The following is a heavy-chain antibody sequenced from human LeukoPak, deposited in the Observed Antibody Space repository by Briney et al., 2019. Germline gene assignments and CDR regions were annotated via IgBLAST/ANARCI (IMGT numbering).Heavy chain of an antibody. D-gene: IGHD3-9*01. Sequence: SETLSLTCTVSGGSISSYYWSRIRQPPGKGLEWIGYIYYSGSTNYNPSLKSRVTISVDTSKNQFSLKLSSVTAADTAVYYCARGAPYYDILTGYYNVPFWYFDLWGRGTLVTVSS. CDR3: ARGAPYYDILTGYYNVPFWYFDL. CDR2: IYYSGST. J-gene: IGHJ2*01. CDR1: GGSISSYY. V-gene: IGHV4-59*01.